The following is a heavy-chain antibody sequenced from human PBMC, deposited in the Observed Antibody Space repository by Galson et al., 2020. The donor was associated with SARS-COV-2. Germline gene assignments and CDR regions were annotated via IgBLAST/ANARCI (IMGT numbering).Heavy chain of an antibody. J-gene: IGHJ6*02. V-gene: IGHV4-31*03. CDR2: IYYSGTT. D-gene: IGHD1-20*01. CDR1: GDSINSGGYY. Sequence: SETLSLTCTVSGDSINSGGYYWSWIRQQPGKGLEWIGYIYYSGTTYYNPSLRSRVTISADTSKNQFSLKLSSVTAADTAVYFCASTMYNNTYYGMYIWGQGTTVTVSS. CDR3: ASTMYNNTYYGMYI.